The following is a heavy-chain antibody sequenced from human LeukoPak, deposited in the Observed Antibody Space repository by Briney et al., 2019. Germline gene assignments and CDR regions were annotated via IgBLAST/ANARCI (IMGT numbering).Heavy chain of an antibody. CDR1: GFTFSSYA. V-gene: IGHV3-23*01. D-gene: IGHD6-13*01. CDR2: ISGSDGST. CDR3: VKLRDVSRILTAGFDY. J-gene: IGHJ4*02. Sequence: PGGSLRLSCVASGFTFSSYAMSWVRQAPGKGLEWVSCISGSDGSTYSADSVKGRFTISRDSFKNTLYLQMNSLRAEDTAVYYCVKLRDVSRILTAGFDYWGQGTLVTVSS.